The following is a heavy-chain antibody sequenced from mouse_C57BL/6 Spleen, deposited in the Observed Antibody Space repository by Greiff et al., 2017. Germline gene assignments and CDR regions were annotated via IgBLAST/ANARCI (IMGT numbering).Heavy chain of an antibody. D-gene: IGHD2-1*01. CDR3: ASDGNYVWFAY. V-gene: IGHV14-3*01. CDR1: GFNIKNTY. CDR2: IDPANGNH. Sequence: VQLKESVAELVRPGASVKLSCTASGFNIKNTYMHWVQQRPEQGLEWIGRIDPANGNHKYALKFQGKATITADTSSNTAYLQLSSLTSEDTAIYYCASDGNYVWFAYWGQGTLVTVSA. J-gene: IGHJ3*01.